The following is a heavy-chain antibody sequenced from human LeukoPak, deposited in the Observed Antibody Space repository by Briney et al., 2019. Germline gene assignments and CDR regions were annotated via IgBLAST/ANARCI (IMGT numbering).Heavy chain of an antibody. Sequence: PSETLSLTCTVSGGSISSSSYYWGWIRQPPGKGLEWIGSIYYSGSTYYNSSLKSRVTISVDTTKNQFSLKLSSVTAADTAVYYCARYSSSWYVGYWGQGTLVTVSS. D-gene: IGHD6-13*01. J-gene: IGHJ4*02. V-gene: IGHV4-39*07. CDR2: IYYSGST. CDR1: GGSISSSSYY. CDR3: ARYSSSWYVGY.